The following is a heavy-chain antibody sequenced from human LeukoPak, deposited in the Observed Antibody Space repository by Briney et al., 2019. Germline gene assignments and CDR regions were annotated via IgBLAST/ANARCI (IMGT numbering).Heavy chain of an antibody. J-gene: IGHJ6*03. V-gene: IGHV4-59*08. CDR3: ARHIGGRYYYYMDV. Sequence: PSETLSLTCTVSGGSISGYYWSWIRQAPGKGLEWIGYVHYNGSPNYNASLKSRVTISVDASKNQFSLKLSSVTAADTAVYYCARHIGGRYYYYMDVWGKGTTVTISS. CDR1: GGSISGYY. D-gene: IGHD3-16*02. CDR2: VHYNGSP.